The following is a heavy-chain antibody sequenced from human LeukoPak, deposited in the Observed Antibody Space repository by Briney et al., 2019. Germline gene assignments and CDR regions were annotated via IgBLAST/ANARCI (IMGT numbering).Heavy chain of an antibody. D-gene: IGHD3-22*01. CDR3: AREVESSGYYYGTRHNWFDP. Sequence: PSETLSLTCTVSGGPISSGGYYWSWIRLHPGKGLEWIGYIYYSGSTSYNPSLKSRVTISVDTSKNQFSLKLSSVTAADTAVYYCAREVESSGYYYGTRHNWFDPWGQGTLVTVSS. CDR2: IYYSGST. V-gene: IGHV4-31*03. J-gene: IGHJ5*02. CDR1: GGPISSGGYY.